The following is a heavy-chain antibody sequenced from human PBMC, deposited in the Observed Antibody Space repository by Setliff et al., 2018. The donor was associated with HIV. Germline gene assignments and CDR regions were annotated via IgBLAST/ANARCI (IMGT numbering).Heavy chain of an antibody. V-gene: IGHV3-9*01. J-gene: IGHJ4*02. Sequence: GGSLRLSCAASGFTFGDYVMHWVRQAPGKGLEWVSGITWNSGNIRYADSVKGRSTISRDNAKNSLYLQMNSLRAEDTALYYCAKDYGSGTYRYFDYWGQGTLVTVS. CDR3: AKDYGSGTYRYFDY. D-gene: IGHD3-10*01. CDR2: ITWNSGNI. CDR1: GFTFGDYV.